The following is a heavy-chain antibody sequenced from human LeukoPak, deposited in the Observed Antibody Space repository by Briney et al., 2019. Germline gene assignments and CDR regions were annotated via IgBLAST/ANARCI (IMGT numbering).Heavy chain of an antibody. D-gene: IGHD2-21*01. J-gene: IGHJ6*03. CDR3: AKGLAGFYYYYYMDV. CDR1: GFTFSSNA. V-gene: IGHV3-23*01. Sequence: PGGSLRLSCAASGFTFSSNAMAWVRQAPGKGLEWVSGISGRGDSTYYAESVKGRFTISRDNSKNTLYLQMNSLRAEDTAVYYCAKGLAGFYYYYYMDVWGKGTTVTISS. CDR2: ISGRGDST.